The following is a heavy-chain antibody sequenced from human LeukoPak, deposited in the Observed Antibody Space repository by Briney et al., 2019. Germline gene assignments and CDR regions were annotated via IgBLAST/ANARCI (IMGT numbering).Heavy chain of an antibody. CDR3: VTLSTVTPDWYFDL. CDR2: FDPEDGET. CDR1: GYTLTELS. Sequence: ASVKVSCKVSGYTLTELSMHWVRQAPGKGLEWMGGFDPEDGETIYAQKFQGRVTMTEDTSTDTAYMELSSLRSEDTAVYYCVTLSTVTPDWYFDLWGRGTLVTVSS. V-gene: IGHV1-24*01. J-gene: IGHJ2*01. D-gene: IGHD4-23*01.